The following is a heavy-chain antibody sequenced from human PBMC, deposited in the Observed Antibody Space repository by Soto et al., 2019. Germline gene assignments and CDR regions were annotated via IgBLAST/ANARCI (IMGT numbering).Heavy chain of an antibody. J-gene: IGHJ5*02. D-gene: IGHD6-6*01. Sequence: PGGSLRLSCAASGFTFGSYSMNWVRQAPGKGLEWVSSISSSSSYIYYADSVKGRFTISRDNAKNSLYLQMNSLRAEDTAVYYCARDRSSSNNWFDPWGQGALVTVSS. CDR3: ARDRSSSNNWFDP. CDR1: GFTFGSYS. V-gene: IGHV3-21*01. CDR2: ISSSSSYI.